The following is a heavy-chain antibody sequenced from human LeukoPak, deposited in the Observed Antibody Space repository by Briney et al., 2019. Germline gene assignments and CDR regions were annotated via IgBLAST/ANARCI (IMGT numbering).Heavy chain of an antibody. CDR1: GFTFSSYW. CDR3: ARGGGLDV. V-gene: IGHV3-7*03. J-gene: IGHJ6*02. Sequence: GGSLRLSCAASGFTFSSYWRNWARQAPGKGLEWVASINHNGNVNYYVDSVKGRFTISRDNAKNSLYLQMSNLRAEDTAVYFCARGGGLDVWGQGATVTVSS. D-gene: IGHD3-16*01. CDR2: INHNGNVN.